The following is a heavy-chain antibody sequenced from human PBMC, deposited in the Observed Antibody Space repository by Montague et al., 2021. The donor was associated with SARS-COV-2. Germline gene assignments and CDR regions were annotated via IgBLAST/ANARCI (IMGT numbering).Heavy chain of an antibody. V-gene: IGHV4-59*02. CDR2: IYDSGST. CDR1: GSSVRSYY. Sequence: SETLSLTCIVSGSSVRSYYWSWIRQPPGKGLEWIGYIYDSGSTNYNPSLKSRVTMSVDTSKNQFSLKLGSVTAADTAVYYCARENTVTTFGGPYYIDSWGQGTLVTVST. D-gene: IGHD4-17*01. CDR3: ARENTVTTFGGPYYIDS. J-gene: IGHJ4*02.